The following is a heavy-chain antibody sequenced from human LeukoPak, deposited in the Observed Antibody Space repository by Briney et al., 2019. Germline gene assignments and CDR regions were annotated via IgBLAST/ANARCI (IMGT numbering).Heavy chain of an antibody. CDR2: INYAGSTI. Sequence: GGSLRLSCIASRFTFSNYNMNWVRQAPGKGLEWVSHINYAGSTIYYADSVKGRFTISRDNAKNLLFLQMNSLRAEDTAIYYRTRATRDVGIDYWGQGTLVTVSS. CDR3: TRATRDVGIDY. V-gene: IGHV3-48*01. CDR1: RFTFSNYN. J-gene: IGHJ4*02. D-gene: IGHD1-26*01.